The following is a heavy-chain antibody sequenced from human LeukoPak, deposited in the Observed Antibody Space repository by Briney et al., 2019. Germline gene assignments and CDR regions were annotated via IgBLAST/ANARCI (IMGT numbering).Heavy chain of an antibody. J-gene: IGHJ5*02. Sequence: GGSLRLSCAASGFTFSGFWMSWVRQAPGKGPEWVANIKPDGSEKFYVDSVKGRFTISRDNANNSLSLEMNTLRAEDTGVYYCVRGGQRFDPWGQGTLVTVSS. CDR2: IKPDGSEK. CDR1: GFTFSGFW. CDR3: VRGGQRFDP. V-gene: IGHV3-7*01. D-gene: IGHD1-26*01.